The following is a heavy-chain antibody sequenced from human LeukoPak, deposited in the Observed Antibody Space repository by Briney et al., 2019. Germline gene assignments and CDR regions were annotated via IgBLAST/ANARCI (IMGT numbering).Heavy chain of an antibody. CDR1: GGSISSYY. Sequence: PSETLSLTCTVSGGSISSYYWSWIRQPPGKGLEWIGYIYYSGNTNYNPSLKSRVTISVDTSKNQFSLKLSSVTAADTAVYYCARRVSRGFDYWGQGTLVTVSS. V-gene: IGHV4-59*12. CDR3: ARRVSRGFDY. CDR2: IYYSGNT. J-gene: IGHJ4*02.